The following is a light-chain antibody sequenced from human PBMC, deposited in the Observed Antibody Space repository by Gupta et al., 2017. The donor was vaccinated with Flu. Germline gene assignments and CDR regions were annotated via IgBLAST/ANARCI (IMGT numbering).Light chain of an antibody. CDR3: QVWDSSSDLLV. Sequence: SYVLTQPPSVSVAPGQTARITCGGHNIGSKSVHWYQQKPGQAPVLVVYDDSDRPSGIPERFSGSNSGNTATLTISRVEAGDEADYYCQVWDSSSDLLVFGGGTKLTVL. J-gene: IGLJ3*02. CDR1: NIGSKS. CDR2: DDS. V-gene: IGLV3-21*02.